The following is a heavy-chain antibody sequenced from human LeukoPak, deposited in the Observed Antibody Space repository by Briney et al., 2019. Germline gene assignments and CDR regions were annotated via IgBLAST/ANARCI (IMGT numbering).Heavy chain of an antibody. CDR1: RFTFSSYA. CDR2: IFTGGTT. Sequence: GGSLRLSCAASRFTFSSYAMSWVRQAPGKGLEWVSVIFTGGTTYYADSVKGRFIISRDNSKNTLSLQMNSLRAEDTAVYYCARDRAGYYLDYWGQGTLVTVSP. D-gene: IGHD2-15*01. V-gene: IGHV3-53*01. CDR3: ARDRAGYYLDY. J-gene: IGHJ4*02.